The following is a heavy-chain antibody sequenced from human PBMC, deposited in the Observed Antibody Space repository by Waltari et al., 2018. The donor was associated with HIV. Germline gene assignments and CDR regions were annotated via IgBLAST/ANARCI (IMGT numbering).Heavy chain of an antibody. CDR2: INAYNGNT. CDR3: ARVGIAVADEPYYFDY. CDR1: GYTFTSYG. D-gene: IGHD6-19*01. J-gene: IGHJ4*02. V-gene: IGHV1-18*01. Sequence: QVQLVQSGAEVKKPGASVKVSCKASGYTFTSYGISWVRQAPGQGLEGMGWINAYNGNTNNAQKLQGRVTMTTDTSTSTADMELRSLRSDDTAVYYCARVGIAVADEPYYFDYWGQGTLVTVSS.